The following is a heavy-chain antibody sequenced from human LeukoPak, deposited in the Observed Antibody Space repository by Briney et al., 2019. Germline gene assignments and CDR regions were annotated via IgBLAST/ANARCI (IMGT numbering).Heavy chain of an antibody. V-gene: IGHV3-9*01. CDR2: LSWNSGSI. CDR1: GFTFDDYV. Sequence: GGALRLSCAAPGFTFDDYVLHWVRQAPGKGLEWVSGLSWNSGSIGYADSVKGRFTISRDNAKNSLYLQMKSLRAEGTASYYSAKAHDYGYYARFDYWGQRTLVSVSS. CDR3: AKAHDYGYYARFDY. D-gene: IGHD4-17*01. J-gene: IGHJ4*02.